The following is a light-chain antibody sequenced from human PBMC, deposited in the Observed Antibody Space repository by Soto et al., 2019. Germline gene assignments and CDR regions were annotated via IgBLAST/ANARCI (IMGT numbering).Light chain of an antibody. CDR1: LTTNIW. CDR3: QQSYSPPPT. V-gene: IGKV1-39*01. Sequence: DIQLTQSPSSLSASLGDRVTITCQASLTTNIWLNWYQQKPGKAPRLLIYAASNLQSGVPSRFSGSGSGTEFNLTISSLQPEDFAAYYCQQSYSPPPTFGQGTKVESK. J-gene: IGKJ1*01. CDR2: AAS.